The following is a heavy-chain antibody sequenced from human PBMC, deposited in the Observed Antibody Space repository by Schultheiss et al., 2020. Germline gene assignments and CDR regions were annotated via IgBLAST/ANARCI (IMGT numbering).Heavy chain of an antibody. D-gene: IGHD4-11*01. CDR3: ARTYSNYGYYYGMDV. Sequence: GGSLRLSCAASGFTFSSYAMSWVRQAPGKGLEWVANIKQDGSEKYYVDSVKGRFTISRDNAKNSLYLQMNSLRAEDTAVYYCARTYSNYGYYYGMDVWGQGTTVTVSS. V-gene: IGHV3-7*01. CDR2: IKQDGSEK. J-gene: IGHJ6*02. CDR1: GFTFSSYA.